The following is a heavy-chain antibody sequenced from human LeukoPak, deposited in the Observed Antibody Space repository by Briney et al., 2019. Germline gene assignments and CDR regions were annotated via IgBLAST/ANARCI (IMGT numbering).Heavy chain of an antibody. CDR1: GGSISSYY. V-gene: IGHV4-59*01. D-gene: IGHD3-10*01. CDR2: IYYSGNT. CDR3: ARDLRITMVRGVISYYYYYMDV. Sequence: PSETLSLTCTVSGGSISSYYWSWIRQPPGKGLEWIGYIYYSGNTNYNPSLKSRVTISVDTSKNQFSLKLSSVTAADTAVYYCARDLRITMVRGVISYYYYYMDVWGKGTTVTVSS. J-gene: IGHJ6*03.